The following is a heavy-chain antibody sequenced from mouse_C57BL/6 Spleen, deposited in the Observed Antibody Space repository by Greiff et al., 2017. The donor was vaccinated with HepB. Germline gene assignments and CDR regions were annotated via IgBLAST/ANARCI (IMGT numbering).Heavy chain of an antibody. D-gene: IGHD1-1*01. J-gene: IGHJ2*01. V-gene: IGHV1-55*01. CDR1: GYTFTSYW. CDR2: IYPGSGST. Sequence: QVQLQQPGAELVKPGASVKMSCKASGYTFTSYWITWVKQRPGQGLEWIGDIYPGSGSTNYNEKFKSKATLTVDTSSSTAYMQLSSLTSEDSAVYYCARWGYYDGSSDYWGQGTTLTVSS. CDR3: ARWGYYDGSSDY.